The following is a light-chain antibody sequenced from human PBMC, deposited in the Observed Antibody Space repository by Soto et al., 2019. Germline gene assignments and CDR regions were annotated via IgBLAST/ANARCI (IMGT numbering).Light chain of an antibody. CDR3: QQYNSNPFT. CDR1: QSMSSW. V-gene: IGKV1-5*01. J-gene: IGKJ2*01. CDR2: DAS. Sequence: DIQMTQSPSTLSASVGDRVTITCRASQSMSSWLAWYQQKPGKAPKLLIYDASNLESGVPARFSGSGSGTEFTLSISSLQPDDFATYYGQQYNSNPFTFGQGTKLVIK.